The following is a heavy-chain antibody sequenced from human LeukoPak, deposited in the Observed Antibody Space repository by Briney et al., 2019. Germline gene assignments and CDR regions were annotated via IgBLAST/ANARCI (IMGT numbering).Heavy chain of an antibody. D-gene: IGHD3-16*01. CDR3: ARHRLRLGTGGDY. V-gene: IGHV4-59*08. CDR1: GGSISNYY. J-gene: IGHJ4*02. Sequence: PSETLSLTCTVSGGSISNYYWSWIRQPPGKSLEWIGYVYYSGSTNYNPSLKSRVTISVDTSKNHFSLNLTSVTAADTAVYYCARHRLRLGTGGDYWGQGTLVTVSS. CDR2: VYYSGST.